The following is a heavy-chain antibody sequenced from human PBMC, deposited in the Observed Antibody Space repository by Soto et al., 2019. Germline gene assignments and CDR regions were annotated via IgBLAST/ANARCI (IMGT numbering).Heavy chain of an antibody. CDR1: GGSVGSGSYY. Sequence: SETLSLTCTVSGGSVGSGSYYWSWIRQPPGKGLEWIGYIYYSGSTNYNPSLKSRVAISVDTSKNQFSLKLSSVTAADTAVYYCARGFGGDDFWSGYYNNDAFDIWGQGTMVTGSS. D-gene: IGHD3-3*01. CDR2: IYYSGST. V-gene: IGHV4-61*01. J-gene: IGHJ3*02. CDR3: ARGFGGDDFWSGYYNNDAFDI.